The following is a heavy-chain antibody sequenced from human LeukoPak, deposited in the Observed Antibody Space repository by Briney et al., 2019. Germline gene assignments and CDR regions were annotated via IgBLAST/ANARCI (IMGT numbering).Heavy chain of an antibody. CDR1: GFTFSSYA. D-gene: IGHD3-10*01. J-gene: IGHJ4*02. CDR3: AKTESLWFGELRN. Sequence: GGSLRLSCAASGFTFSSYAMSWVRQAPGKGLEWVSAISGSGGSTYYADSVRGRFTISRDNSKNTLYLQMNSLRAEDTAVYYCAKTESLWFGELRNWGQGTLVTVSS. CDR2: ISGSGGST. V-gene: IGHV3-23*01.